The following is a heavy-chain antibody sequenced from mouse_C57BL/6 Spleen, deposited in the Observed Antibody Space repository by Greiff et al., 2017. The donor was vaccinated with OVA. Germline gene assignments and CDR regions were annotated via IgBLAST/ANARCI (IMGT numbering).Heavy chain of an antibody. J-gene: IGHJ4*01. Sequence: QVQLQQPGAELVKPGASVKLSCKASGYTFTSYWMHWVKQRPVQGLEWIGMIHPNGGSTNYNEKFKSKATMTVDKSSSTAYMHLSSLTSEDSAVYYCASVEVYHAMCYCGQAASVSVSS. CDR2: IHPNGGST. V-gene: IGHV1-64*01. CDR3: ASVEVYHAMCY. CDR1: GYTFTSYW.